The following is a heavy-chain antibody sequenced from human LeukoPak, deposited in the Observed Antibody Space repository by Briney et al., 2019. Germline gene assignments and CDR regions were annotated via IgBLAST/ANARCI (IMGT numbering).Heavy chain of an antibody. D-gene: IGHD6-6*01. Sequence: ASVKVSCKASGYTFTSYAMHWVRQAPGQRLEWMGWINAGNGNTKYSQKFQGRVTITRDTSASTAYMELSSLRAEDTAVYYCAKVSVGIAARPRPYFDYWGQGTLVTVSS. CDR2: INAGNGNT. CDR1: GYTFTSYA. CDR3: AKVSVGIAARPRPYFDY. J-gene: IGHJ4*02. V-gene: IGHV1-3*01.